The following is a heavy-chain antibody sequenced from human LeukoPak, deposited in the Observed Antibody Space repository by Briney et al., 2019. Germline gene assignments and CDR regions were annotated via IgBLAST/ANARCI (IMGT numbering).Heavy chain of an antibody. Sequence: SQTLSLTCTVSGGSISSGGYYWSWIRQHPGKGLEWIGYIYYSGSTYYNPSLKSRITISVDTSKNQFSLKLSSVTAADTAVYYCARRTTYYDSSGYLDYWGQGTLVTVSS. CDR3: ARRTTYYDSSGYLDY. D-gene: IGHD3-22*01. CDR2: IYYSGST. J-gene: IGHJ4*02. CDR1: GGSISSGGYY. V-gene: IGHV4-31*03.